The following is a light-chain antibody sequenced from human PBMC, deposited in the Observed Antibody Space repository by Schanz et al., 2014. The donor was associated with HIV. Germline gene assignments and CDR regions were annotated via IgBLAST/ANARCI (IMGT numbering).Light chain of an antibody. Sequence: QSALTQPASVSGSPGQSITISCTGTSSDVGGYNYVSWYQQHPGKAPKLIIYDVDNRPSGVSSRFSASKSGNTASLTISGLQAEDEADYYCSSYTSSSTVVFGGGTKLTVL. J-gene: IGLJ2*01. V-gene: IGLV2-14*03. CDR2: DVD. CDR3: SSYTSSSTVV. CDR1: SSDVGGYNY.